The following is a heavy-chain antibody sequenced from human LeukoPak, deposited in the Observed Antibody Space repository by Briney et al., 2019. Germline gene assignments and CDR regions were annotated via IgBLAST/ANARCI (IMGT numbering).Heavy chain of an antibody. CDR3: VFSSGWYGSVY. CDR2: INPNSGGT. J-gene: IGHJ4*02. CDR1: GYTFTGYY. D-gene: IGHD6-19*01. Sequence: ASVEVSCKASGYTFTGYYMHWVRQAPGQGLEWMGWINPNSGGTNYAQKFQGRVTMTRDTSISTAYMELSRLRSDDTAVYYCVFSSGWYGSVYWGQGTLVTVSS. V-gene: IGHV1-2*02.